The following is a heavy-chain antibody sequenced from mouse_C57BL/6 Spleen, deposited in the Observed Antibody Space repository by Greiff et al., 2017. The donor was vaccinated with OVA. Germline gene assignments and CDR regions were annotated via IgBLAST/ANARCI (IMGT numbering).Heavy chain of an antibody. D-gene: IGHD1-1*01. Sequence: QVQLQQSGPGLVQPSQSLSITCTVSGFSLTSYGVHWVRQSPGKGLEWLGVIWSGGSTDYNAAFISRLSISTSNSKSHVFFKMDSLQSDDTAIYYCARKSPQYYGSSPFDFGGRGTTHTVSS. V-gene: IGHV2-2*01. CDR2: IWSGGST. J-gene: IGHJ2*01. CDR1: GFSLTSYG. CDR3: ARKSPQYYGSSPFDF.